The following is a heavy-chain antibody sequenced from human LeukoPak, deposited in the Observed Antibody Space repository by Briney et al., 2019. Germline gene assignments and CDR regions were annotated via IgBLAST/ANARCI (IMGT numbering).Heavy chain of an antibody. V-gene: IGHV1-18*01. J-gene: IGHJ4*02. CDR2: ISAYNGYT. Sequence: GASVKVSCKTSGYTLTTYDINWVRQAPGQGLEWMGRISAYNGYTNYGQKFQGRVTMTTDTSTNTAYMELRSLRSDDTAVYYCARVGTGTRSFDSWGQGTLVTVSS. D-gene: IGHD1/OR15-1a*01. CDR1: GYTLTTYD. CDR3: ARVGTGTRSFDS.